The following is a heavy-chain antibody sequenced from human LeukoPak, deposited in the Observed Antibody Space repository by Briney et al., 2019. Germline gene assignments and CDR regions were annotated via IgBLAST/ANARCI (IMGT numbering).Heavy chain of an antibody. D-gene: IGHD4-11*01. CDR1: GGSISSYY. J-gene: IGHJ4*02. CDR3: ARDYSNYLFDY. Sequence: PSETLSLTCTVSGGSISSYYWSWIRQSPGKGLEWIGYIYYSGSTNYNPSLKSRVTISVDTSKNRFSLKLSSVTAADTAVYYCARDYSNYLFDYWGQGTLVTVSS. CDR2: IYYSGST. V-gene: IGHV4-59*01.